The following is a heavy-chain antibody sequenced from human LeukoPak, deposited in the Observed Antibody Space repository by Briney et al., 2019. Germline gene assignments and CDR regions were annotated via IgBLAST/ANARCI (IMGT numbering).Heavy chain of an antibody. CDR3: ARDKEYYFDY. V-gene: IGHV1-69*05. CDR1: GGTFSSYA. CDR2: IIPIFGTA. Sequence: SVKVSCKASGGTFSSYAISWVRQPPGQGLEWMGSIIPIFGTANYAQKFQGRVTITTDESTSTAYMELSSLRSEDTAVYYCARDKEYYFDYWGQGTLVTVSS. J-gene: IGHJ4*02. D-gene: IGHD3-10*01.